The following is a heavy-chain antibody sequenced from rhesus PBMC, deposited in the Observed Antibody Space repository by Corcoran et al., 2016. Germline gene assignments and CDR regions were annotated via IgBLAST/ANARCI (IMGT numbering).Heavy chain of an antibody. CDR3: ARGGADGAADY. CDR2: ISGSSGST. V-gene: IGHV4S7*01. Sequence: QVQLQESGPGLVKPSETLSLTCAVSGGSISDSYYWNWIRQPPGKGLEWIGNISGSSGSTYYNPSLKSLVTISKDTSKNQFSLKLSSVTAADTAVYYCARGGADGAADYWGQGVLVTVSS. D-gene: IGHD2-33*01. J-gene: IGHJ4*01. CDR1: GGSISDSYY.